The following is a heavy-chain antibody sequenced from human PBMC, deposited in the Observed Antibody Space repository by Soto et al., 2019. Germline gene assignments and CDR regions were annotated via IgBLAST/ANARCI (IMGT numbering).Heavy chain of an antibody. Sequence: QVQLVESGGGVVQPGRSLRLSCAASGFTFSSYGMHWVRQAPGKGLEWVAVIWYDGSNKYYADSVKGRFTISRDNSKNTLYLQMNSLRAEDTAVYYCARDPGHPGGCYFDYWGQGTLVTVSS. CDR3: ARDPGHPGGCYFDY. V-gene: IGHV3-33*01. CDR1: GFTFSSYG. J-gene: IGHJ4*02. CDR2: IWYDGSNK. D-gene: IGHD3-10*02.